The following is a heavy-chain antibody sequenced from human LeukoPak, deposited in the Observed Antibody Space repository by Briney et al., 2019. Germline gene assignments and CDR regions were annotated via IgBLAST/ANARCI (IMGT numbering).Heavy chain of an antibody. D-gene: IGHD1-1*01. CDR3: ARGEQLERRGDYYYGMDV. CDR1: GYSFTSYW. V-gene: IGHV5-51*01. Sequence: GESLKISCKGSGYSFTSYWIAWVRQMPGKGLEWMGIIYPGDSDTRYSPSFQGQVTISADKSINTAYLQWSSLKASDTAMYYCARGEQLERRGDYYYGMDVWGQGTTVTVSS. CDR2: IYPGDSDT. J-gene: IGHJ6*02.